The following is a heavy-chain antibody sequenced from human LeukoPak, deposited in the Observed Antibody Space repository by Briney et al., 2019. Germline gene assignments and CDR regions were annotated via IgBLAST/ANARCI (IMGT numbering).Heavy chain of an antibody. D-gene: IGHD3-22*01. V-gene: IGHV3-23*01. J-gene: IGHJ4*02. CDR2: ISGSGGST. Sequence: PGGSLRLSCAASGFTFSSYAMSWVRQAPGKGLEWVSAISGSGGSTYYADSVKGRFTISRDNSKNTLYLQMNSLRAEDTAVYYCAKPSTMIVVVITIDYWGQGTLVTVSS. CDR3: AKPSTMIVVVITIDY. CDR1: GFTFSSYA.